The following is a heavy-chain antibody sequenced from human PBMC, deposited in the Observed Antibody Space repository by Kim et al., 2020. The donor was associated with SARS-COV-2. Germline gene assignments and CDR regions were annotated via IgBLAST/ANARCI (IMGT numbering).Heavy chain of an antibody. CDR3: AVGLGCRCGSCYVDY. J-gene: IGHJ4*03. CDR1: GGSFSGYY. CDR2: INHSGST. V-gene: IGHV4-34*01. D-gene: IGHD2-15*01. Sequence: SETLSLTCAVYGGSFSGYYWSWIRQPPGKGLEWIGEINHSGSTNYNPSLKSRVTGSVDTAGNQVSLKLVSVTAADTAVYDCAVGLGCRCGSCYVDY.